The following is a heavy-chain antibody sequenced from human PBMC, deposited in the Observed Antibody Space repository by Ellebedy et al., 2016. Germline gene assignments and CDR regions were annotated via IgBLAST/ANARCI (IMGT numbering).Heavy chain of an antibody. D-gene: IGHD2-15*01. Sequence: GGSLRLSCAASGFTFSSYSMNWVRQAPGKGLEWVSLISSSSSYIYYADSVKGRFTISRDNAKNSLYLQMNSLRAEDTAVYYCARGVGSGWFDPWGQGTLVTVSS. V-gene: IGHV3-21*04. CDR1: GFTFSSYS. CDR2: ISSSSSYI. J-gene: IGHJ5*02. CDR3: ARGVGSGWFDP.